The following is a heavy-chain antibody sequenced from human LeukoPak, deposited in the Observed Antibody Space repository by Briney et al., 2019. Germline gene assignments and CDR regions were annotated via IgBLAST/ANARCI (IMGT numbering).Heavy chain of an antibody. CDR3: ARDSRGGGPDFDY. CDR1: GGSLSSYH. J-gene: IGHJ4*02. CDR2: IHYSGTT. D-gene: IGHD3-16*01. V-gene: IGHV4-59*01. Sequence: SETLSLTCTLSGGSLSSYHWSWFRLPPGKGLEWIGYIHYSGTTYYNPSLKSRVTISVDSSRTQFSLKLSSMTAADTAVYYCARDSRGGGPDFDYWGQGTLVTVSS.